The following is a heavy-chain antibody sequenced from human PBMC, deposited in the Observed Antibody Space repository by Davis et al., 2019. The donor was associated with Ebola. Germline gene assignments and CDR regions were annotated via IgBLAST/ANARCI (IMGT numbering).Heavy chain of an antibody. Sequence: MPGGSLRLSCAVYGGSFSGYYWSWIRQPPGKGLEWIGYIYHSGSTYYNPSLKSRVTISVDTSKNQFSLKLSSVTAADTAVYYCARDSGDGSSGYDYWGQGTLVTVSS. CDR2: IYHSGST. V-gene: IGHV4-34*01. CDR3: ARDSGDGSSGYDY. J-gene: IGHJ4*02. D-gene: IGHD3-22*01. CDR1: GGSFSGYY.